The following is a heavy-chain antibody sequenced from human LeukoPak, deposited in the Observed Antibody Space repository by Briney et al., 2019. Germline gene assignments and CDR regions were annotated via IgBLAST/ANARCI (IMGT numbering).Heavy chain of an antibody. Sequence: PSETLSLTCAVYGGSFSGYYWSWIRQPPGKGLEWIGEINHSGSTNYNPSLKSRVTISVDTSKNQFSLKLSSVTAADTAVYYCAREDCSSTSCYTGKKYNWFDPWGQGTLVTVSS. J-gene: IGHJ5*02. D-gene: IGHD2-2*02. CDR3: AREDCSSTSCYTGKKYNWFDP. CDR1: GGSFSGYY. V-gene: IGHV4-34*01. CDR2: INHSGST.